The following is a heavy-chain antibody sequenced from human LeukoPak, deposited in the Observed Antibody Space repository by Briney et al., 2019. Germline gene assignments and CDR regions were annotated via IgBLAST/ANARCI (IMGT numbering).Heavy chain of an antibody. CDR3: ARGRLGVRKYYDSSGYYQYYFDY. Sequence: PSETLSLTCTVPGGSISSYYWSWIRQPPGKGLEWIGYIYYSGSTNYNPSLKSRVTISVDTSKNQFSLKLSSVTAADTAVYYCARGRLGVRKYYDSSGYYQYYFDYWGQGTLVTVSS. D-gene: IGHD3-22*01. J-gene: IGHJ4*02. CDR1: GGSISSYY. V-gene: IGHV4-59*01. CDR2: IYYSGST.